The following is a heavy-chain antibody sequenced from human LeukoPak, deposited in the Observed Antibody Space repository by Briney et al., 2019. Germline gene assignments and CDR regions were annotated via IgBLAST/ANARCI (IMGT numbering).Heavy chain of an antibody. CDR3: ARDINLVKVVLDAFDL. Sequence: TGGSLRLSCAASGFTFSSYGMHWVRQAPGKGLEWVAVISYDGSNKYYADSVKGRFTISRDNSKNTLYLQMNSLRAEDTAVYYCARDINLVKVVLDAFDLWGQGTMVIVSS. D-gene: IGHD2/OR15-2a*01. V-gene: IGHV3-30*03. J-gene: IGHJ3*01. CDR1: GFTFSSYG. CDR2: ISYDGSNK.